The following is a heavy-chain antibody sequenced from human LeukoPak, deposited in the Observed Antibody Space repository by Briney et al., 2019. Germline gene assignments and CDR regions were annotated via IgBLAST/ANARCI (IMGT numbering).Heavy chain of an antibody. CDR3: ARAYYYDSSGYSSYFDY. CDR1: GFTVSSNY. J-gene: IGHJ4*02. Sequence: PLGSLRLSCAASGFTVSSNYMSWVRQAPGKGLEWVSVIYSGGSTYYADSVKGRFTISRDNSKNTLYLQMNSLRAEDTAVYYCARAYYYDSSGYSSYFDYWGQGTLVTVSS. V-gene: IGHV3-66*02. D-gene: IGHD3-22*01. CDR2: IYSGGST.